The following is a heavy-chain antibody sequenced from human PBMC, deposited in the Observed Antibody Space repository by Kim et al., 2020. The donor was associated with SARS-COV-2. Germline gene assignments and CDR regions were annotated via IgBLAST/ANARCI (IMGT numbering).Heavy chain of an antibody. CDR3: AKERWSGGYSGYFDY. Sequence: GGSLRLSCVASGFTFRGHGMSWVRQAPGKGPEWVSASGDGGNTYYADSVKGRFTVSRDNSKNTLYLQMNSLRAEDTAVYYCAKERWSGGYSGYFDYWGQGILVTVSS. D-gene: IGHD1-26*01. CDR1: GFTFRGHG. V-gene: IGHV3-23*01. CDR2: SGDGGNT. J-gene: IGHJ4*02.